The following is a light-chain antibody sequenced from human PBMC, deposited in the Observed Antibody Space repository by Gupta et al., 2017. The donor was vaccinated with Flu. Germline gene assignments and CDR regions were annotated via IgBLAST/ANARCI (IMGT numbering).Light chain of an antibody. V-gene: IGKV3-20*01. Sequence: GTLSLSPGERATLSCRASQSVSSSYLAWYQQKPGQAPRLLIYGASNRATGIPDRFSGSGSGTDFTLTISRLEPEDFAVYYCQQYGSSPRTFGQGTKVEIK. CDR3: QQYGSSPRT. J-gene: IGKJ1*01. CDR1: QSVSSSY. CDR2: GAS.